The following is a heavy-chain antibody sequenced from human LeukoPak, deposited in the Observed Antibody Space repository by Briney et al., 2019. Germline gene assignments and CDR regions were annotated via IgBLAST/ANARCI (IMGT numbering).Heavy chain of an antibody. CDR1: GFTFSSYG. Sequence: PGRSLRLSCAASGFTFSSYGMHWVRQAPGKGLEWVAVISYDGSNKYYADSVKGRFTISRDNSKNTLYLQMNSLRAEDTAVYYCARLGGWYGPDYWGQGTLVIVSS. CDR3: ARLGGWYGPDY. J-gene: IGHJ4*02. CDR2: ISYDGSNK. D-gene: IGHD6-19*01. V-gene: IGHV3-30*03.